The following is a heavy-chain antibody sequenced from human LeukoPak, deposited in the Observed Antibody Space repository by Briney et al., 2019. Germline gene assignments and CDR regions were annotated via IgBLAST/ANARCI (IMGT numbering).Heavy chain of an antibody. Sequence: ASVKVSCKASGYTFTSYYMHWVRQAPGQGLEWMGIINPSGGSTSYAQKFQGRVTMTRDTSTSTVYMELSCLRSEDTAVYYCARAVVGARAFDYWGQGTLVTVSS. J-gene: IGHJ4*02. CDR1: GYTFTSYY. V-gene: IGHV1-46*01. CDR3: ARAVVGARAFDY. D-gene: IGHD1-26*01. CDR2: INPSGGST.